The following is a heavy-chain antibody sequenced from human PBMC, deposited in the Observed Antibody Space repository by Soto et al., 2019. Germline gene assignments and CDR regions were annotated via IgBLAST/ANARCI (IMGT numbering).Heavy chain of an antibody. CDR2: MYYSGST. CDR1: GGSISSYY. V-gene: IGHV4-59*01. Sequence: QVQLQESGPGLVKPSETQSLTCTVSGGSISSYYCSWIRQPPGKGLEWIGYMYYSGSTNYNPSLKSRVTISVDTSKNQFSLKLSSVTAADTAVYYCARAGAATLSDYWGQGTLVTVSS. J-gene: IGHJ4*02. D-gene: IGHD2-15*01. CDR3: ARAGAATLSDY.